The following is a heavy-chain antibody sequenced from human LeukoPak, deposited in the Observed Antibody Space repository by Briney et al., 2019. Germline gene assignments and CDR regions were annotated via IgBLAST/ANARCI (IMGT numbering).Heavy chain of an antibody. CDR2: IWYDGSNK. Sequence: PGGSLRLSCAASGFTFRSHGMHWVRQAPGKGLEWVAFIWYDGSNKYYTDSVKGRFTISRDNSKNTLYLQMNSLRAEDTAVYYCARVPYYDFWSGYSGDYYGMDVWGQGTAVTVSS. V-gene: IGHV3-33*01. CDR3: ARVPYYDFWSGYSGDYYGMDV. J-gene: IGHJ6*02. CDR1: GFTFRSHG. D-gene: IGHD3-3*01.